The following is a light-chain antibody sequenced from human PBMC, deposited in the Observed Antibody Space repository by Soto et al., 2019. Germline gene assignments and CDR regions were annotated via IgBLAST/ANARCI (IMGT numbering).Light chain of an antibody. V-gene: IGLV2-14*01. J-gene: IGLJ1*01. CDR3: SSYTSSSTPFL. CDR2: DVS. Sequence: QSVLTQPASVSGSPGQSITISCTGTSSDVGGYNYVSWYRQHPGKAPKLIIYDVSNRPSGVSIRFSGSKSGNTASLTISGLQAEAEADYYCSSYTSSSTPFLFGTGTKLTVL. CDR1: SSDVGGYNY.